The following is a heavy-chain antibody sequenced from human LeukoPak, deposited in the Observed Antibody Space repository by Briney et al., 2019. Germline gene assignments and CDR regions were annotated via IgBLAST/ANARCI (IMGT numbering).Heavy chain of an antibody. CDR3: ARGPLTGWFDP. CDR2: ISSSGSTI. J-gene: IGHJ5*02. Sequence: GGSLRLSCAASGFTFSSYWMHWVRQAPGKGLEWVSYISSSGSTIYYADSVKGRFTISRDNAKNSLYLQMNSLRAEDTAVYYCARGPLTGWFDPWGQGTLVTVSS. CDR1: GFTFSSYW. V-gene: IGHV3-48*04.